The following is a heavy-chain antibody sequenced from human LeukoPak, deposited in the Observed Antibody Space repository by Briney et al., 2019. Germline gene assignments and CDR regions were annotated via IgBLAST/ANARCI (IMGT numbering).Heavy chain of an antibody. CDR1: GGSISSYY. CDR2: IYYSGST. D-gene: IGHD2-8*01. V-gene: IGHV4-39*02. CDR3: ASGVSSSYYYYMDM. J-gene: IGHJ6*03. Sequence: SETLSLTCTVSGGSISSYYWGWIRQPPGKGLEWIGSIYYSGSTSYNPSLKSRVTISVDTSENHFSLKLTSVTAADTAVYYCASGVSSSYYYYMDMWGKGTTVTISS.